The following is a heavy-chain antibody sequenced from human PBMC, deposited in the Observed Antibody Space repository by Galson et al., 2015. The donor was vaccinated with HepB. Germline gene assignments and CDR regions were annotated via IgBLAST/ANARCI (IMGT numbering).Heavy chain of an antibody. V-gene: IGHV3-21*01. D-gene: IGHD3-16*01. CDR1: GFTLRSYI. CDR3: AREWGGYSYYMDV. J-gene: IGHJ6*03. Sequence: SLRLSCAASGFTLRSYIMNWVRQVPGKGLEWVSSISSSSSYIYYANSVKGRFTISRDNAKNSLFLQMNSLRAEDTARYYCAREWGGYSYYMDVWGKGTAVTVSS. CDR2: ISSSSSYI.